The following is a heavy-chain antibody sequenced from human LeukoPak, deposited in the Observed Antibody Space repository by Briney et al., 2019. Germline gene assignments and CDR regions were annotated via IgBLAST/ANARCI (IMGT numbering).Heavy chain of an antibody. Sequence: GGSLRLSCAASGFIFSDHYMDWVRQAPGKGLEWVGRIRNEANSYTTEYAASVKGRFTISRDDSKNSLYLQMNSLKTEDTAVYYCSRDVVGPRGLGYWGQGTLVTVS. CDR1: GFIFSDHY. J-gene: IGHJ4*02. V-gene: IGHV3-72*01. CDR2: IRNEANSYTT. D-gene: IGHD1-26*01. CDR3: SRDVVGPRGLGY.